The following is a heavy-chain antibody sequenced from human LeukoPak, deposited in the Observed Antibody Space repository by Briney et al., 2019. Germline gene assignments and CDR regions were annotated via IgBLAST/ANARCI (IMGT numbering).Heavy chain of an antibody. CDR2: VYHGGNT. J-gene: IGHJ4*02. Sequence: SETLSLTCTVSGYSISNGYYWGWIRQPPGKGLEFIGSVYHGGNTYYKASLKSRVTISLDTSKNQFSLRLTSVTAADTAVYFCARAGGGTYYFDFWGQGTLVTVSS. V-gene: IGHV4-38-2*02. CDR3: ARAGGGTYYFDF. CDR1: GYSISNGYY. D-gene: IGHD1-26*01.